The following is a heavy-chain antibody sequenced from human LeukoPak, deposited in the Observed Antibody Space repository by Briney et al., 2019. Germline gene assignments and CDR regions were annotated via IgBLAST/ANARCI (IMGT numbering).Heavy chain of an antibody. CDR1: GGTFSSYA. J-gene: IGHJ4*02. CDR3: ASVSAYCSSTSCYGTYYFDY. CDR2: IIPMFDTA. Sequence: GASVKVSCKASGGTFSSYAISWVRQAPGQGLEWMGGIIPMFDTANYAQKFQGRVTITADKSTSTAYMELSSLRSEDTAVYYCASVSAYCSSTSCYGTYYFDYWGRGTLVTVSS. V-gene: IGHV1-69*06. D-gene: IGHD2-2*01.